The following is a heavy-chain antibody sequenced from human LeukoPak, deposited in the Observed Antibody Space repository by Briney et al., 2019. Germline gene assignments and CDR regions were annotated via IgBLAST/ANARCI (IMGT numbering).Heavy chain of an antibody. CDR3: ANYCSSSSCHIRRAFDI. Sequence: SETLSLTCTVSGGSISSGSYYWSWIRQPAGKGLEWIGRIYTSGSTNYNPSLKSRVTISVDTSKNQFSLKLSSVTAADTAVYYCANYCSSSSCHIRRAFDIWGQGTMVTVSS. CDR1: GGSISSGSYY. D-gene: IGHD2-2*02. CDR2: IYTSGST. V-gene: IGHV4-61*02. J-gene: IGHJ3*02.